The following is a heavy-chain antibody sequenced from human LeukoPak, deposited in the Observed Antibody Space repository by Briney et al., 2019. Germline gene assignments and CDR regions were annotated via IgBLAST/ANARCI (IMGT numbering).Heavy chain of an antibody. CDR3: GRGFKNYAY. V-gene: IGHV4-34*01. CDR2: INHSGST. J-gene: IGHJ4*02. CDR1: GGSFSGYY. Sequence: SETLSLTCAVYGGSFSGYYWSWIRQPPGKGLEWIGEINHSGSTNYNPSLKSRVTISVDTSKNQFSLKLSSVTAADTAVYYCGRGFKNYAYGGRGTLVTVSS.